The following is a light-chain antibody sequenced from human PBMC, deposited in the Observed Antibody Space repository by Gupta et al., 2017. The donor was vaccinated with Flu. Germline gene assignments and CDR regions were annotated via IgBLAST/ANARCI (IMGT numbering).Light chain of an antibody. Sequence: QSVLTQPPSASGTPGQRVTISCSGSSSNIGRDYVYWYQQFPGKAPKVLIYRDNQRPSGVPDRFSGSKSGPSASLAISGLRSEDEADYYCASWDDSLRVRVFGGGTKLTVL. J-gene: IGLJ3*02. V-gene: IGLV1-47*01. CDR3: ASWDDSLRVRV. CDR1: SSNIGRDY. CDR2: RDN.